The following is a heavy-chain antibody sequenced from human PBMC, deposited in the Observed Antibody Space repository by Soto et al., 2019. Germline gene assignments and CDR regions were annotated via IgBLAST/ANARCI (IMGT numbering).Heavy chain of an antibody. CDR2: VYYNGIT. V-gene: IGHV4-59*11. J-gene: IGHJ4*02. CDR3: TRANWYSEY. Sequence: QVQLQESGPGLVKPSETLSLTCTVSGGSINNHYWSWIRQPPGKGLEWLGYVYYNGITNYNPSLKSRVTMSADTSTHQLSLKLTSLTAADTAIYYCTRANWYSEYWGQGTLVTVSS. CDR1: GGSINNHY. D-gene: IGHD7-27*01.